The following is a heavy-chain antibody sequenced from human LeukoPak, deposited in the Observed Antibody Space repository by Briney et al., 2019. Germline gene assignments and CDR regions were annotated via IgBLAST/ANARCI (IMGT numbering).Heavy chain of an antibody. J-gene: IGHJ4*02. CDR1: GGTFSSYA. D-gene: IGHD3-9*01. CDR2: MNPNSGNT. V-gene: IGHV1-8*02. CDR3: ARVGALNYDILTGYYWGYDY. Sequence: ASVKVSCKASGGTFSSYAINWVRQATGQGLEWMGWMNPNSGNTGYAQKFQGRVTMTRNTSISTAYMELSSLRSEDTAVYYCARVGALNYDILTGYYWGYDYWGQGTLVTVSS.